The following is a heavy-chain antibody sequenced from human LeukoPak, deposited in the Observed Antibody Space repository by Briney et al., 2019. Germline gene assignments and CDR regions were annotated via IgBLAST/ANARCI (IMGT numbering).Heavy chain of an antibody. V-gene: IGHV3-7*01. D-gene: IGHD3-16*02. CDR1: GFTFSSYC. J-gene: IGHJ4*02. Sequence: GGSLRLSSAASGFTFSSYCMSWVRQAPGKGLEWVANIKEEGSEKYYVDSVKGRFTISRDNAKNSLYLQMNSLRAEDTAVYYCARRVTFGGVIVQGLDYWGQGTLVTVSS. CDR2: IKEEGSEK. CDR3: ARRVTFGGVIVQGLDY.